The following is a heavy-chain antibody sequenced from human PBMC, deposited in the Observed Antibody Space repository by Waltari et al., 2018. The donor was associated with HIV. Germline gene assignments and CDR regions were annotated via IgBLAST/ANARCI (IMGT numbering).Heavy chain of an antibody. CDR3: ARQDIVVVPDAFDI. CDR1: GYTFTSYW. V-gene: IGHV5-51*01. CDR2: FYPGDSDT. J-gene: IGHJ3*02. Sequence: EVQLVQSGAEVKKPGESLKISCKGSGYTFTSYWIGWVRQMPGKGLEWMGFFYPGDSDTTYSPSFQGQVTISADKSISTSYLQWSSLKASDTAMYYCARQDIVVVPDAFDIWGQGTMVTVSS. D-gene: IGHD2-2*01.